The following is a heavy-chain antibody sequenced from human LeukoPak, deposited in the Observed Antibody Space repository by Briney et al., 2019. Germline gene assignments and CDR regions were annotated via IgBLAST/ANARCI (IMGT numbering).Heavy chain of an antibody. Sequence: GGPLRLSCAASGFTFSSYWMSWVRQAPGKGLEWVANIKQDGSEKYYVDSVKGRFTISRDNSKNTLYLQMGSLRAEDMAVYYCARSAGGYCSSTSCPYNWFDPWGQGTLVTVSS. D-gene: IGHD2-2*01. CDR2: IKQDGSEK. CDR1: GFTFSSYW. V-gene: IGHV3-7*01. J-gene: IGHJ5*02. CDR3: ARSAGGYCSSTSCPYNWFDP.